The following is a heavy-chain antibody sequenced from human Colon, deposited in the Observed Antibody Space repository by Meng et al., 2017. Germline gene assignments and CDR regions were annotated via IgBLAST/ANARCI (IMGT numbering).Heavy chain of an antibody. CDR3: ARFYGSGTFEVHDY. CDR1: CGSVGIASYY. J-gene: IGHJ4*02. Sequence: QLRRQEPVTVLVRPSETLSPTCKNSCGSVGIASYYWSLSRQPPGKGLEWIGLIHYSGSRNYNPSLKSRVTMSVDTSKNQVSLRLTSVTAADTAVYYCARFYGSGTFEVHDYWGQGTLVTVSS. CDR2: IHYSGSR. V-gene: IGHV4-61*01. D-gene: IGHD3-10*01.